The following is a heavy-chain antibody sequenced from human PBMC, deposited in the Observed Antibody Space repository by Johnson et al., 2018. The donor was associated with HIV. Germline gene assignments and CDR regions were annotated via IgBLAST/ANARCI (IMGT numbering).Heavy chain of an antibody. CDR1: GSLFSSYA. V-gene: IGHV3-33*01. Sequence: QVQLVESGGGVVRPGTSLRLSCAASGSLFSSYAMHWVRQAPGKGLEWVTLIWNDGSNKYYTDSVKGRFTISRDNSKNTMYLQMNSLRAEDTAVYYCARFLLLPNGYNWGFDIWGQGTMVTISS. D-gene: IGHD5-24*01. CDR3: ARFLLLPNGYNWGFDI. J-gene: IGHJ3*02. CDR2: IWNDGSNK.